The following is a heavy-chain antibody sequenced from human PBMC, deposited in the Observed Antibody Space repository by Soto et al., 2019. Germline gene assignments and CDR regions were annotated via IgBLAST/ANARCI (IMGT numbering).Heavy chain of an antibody. CDR3: ARLEEGRMVRGYKATNTNYGMDV. V-gene: IGHV5-51*01. D-gene: IGHD3-10*01. CDR2: IYPGDSDT. CDR1: GYSFTSYW. J-gene: IGHJ6*02. Sequence: PGESLKISCKGSGYSFTSYWIGWVRQMPGKGLEWMGIIYPGDSDTRYSPSFQGQVTISADKSISTAYLQWSSLKASDTAMYYCARLEEGRMVRGYKATNTNYGMDVWGQGTTVTVSS.